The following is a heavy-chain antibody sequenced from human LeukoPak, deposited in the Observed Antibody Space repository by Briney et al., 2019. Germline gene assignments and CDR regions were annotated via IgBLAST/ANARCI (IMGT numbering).Heavy chain of an antibody. CDR3: ASQLLAYCGGDCYFGY. D-gene: IGHD2-21*01. V-gene: IGHV1-24*01. J-gene: IGHJ4*02. CDR1: GYTLTELS. CDR2: FDPEDGET. Sequence: GASVKVSCTVSGYTLTELSMHWVRQAPGKGLEWMGGFDPEDGETIYAQKLQGRVTITADESTSTAYMELSSLRSEDTAVYYCASQLLAYCGGDCYFGYWGQGTLVTVSS.